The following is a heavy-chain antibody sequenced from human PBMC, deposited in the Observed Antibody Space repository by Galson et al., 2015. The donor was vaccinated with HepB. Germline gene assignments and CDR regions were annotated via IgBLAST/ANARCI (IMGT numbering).Heavy chain of an antibody. J-gene: IGHJ6*02. CDR3: ARDGLYGDHGMDV. CDR2: ISSSSCTI. CDR1: GFTFSSYS. V-gene: IGHV3-48*01. D-gene: IGHD3-10*01. Sequence: SLRLSCAASGFTFSSYSMNWVRQAPGKGLEWVSYISSSSCTIYYADSVKGRFTISRDNAKNSLYLQMNSLRAEDTAVYYCARDGLYGDHGMDVWGQGTTVTVSS.